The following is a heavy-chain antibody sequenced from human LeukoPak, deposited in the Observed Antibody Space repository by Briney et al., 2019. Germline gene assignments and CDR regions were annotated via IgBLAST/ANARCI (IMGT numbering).Heavy chain of an antibody. CDR2: IYYNDDK. J-gene: IGHJ4*02. CDR1: DFSLSTPGMG. CDR3: AHLVVTIDWRSYFDY. V-gene: IGHV2-5*01. Sequence: SGPTLVHPTPALTLTCTFSDFSLSTPGMGVGWIRQPPGKAPEWLVMIYYNDDKRYSPALRGRLTITKDTSKAQVVLTMTNVDVVDTATYYCAHLVVTIDWRSYFDYWGQGILVTVSS. D-gene: IGHD3-9*01.